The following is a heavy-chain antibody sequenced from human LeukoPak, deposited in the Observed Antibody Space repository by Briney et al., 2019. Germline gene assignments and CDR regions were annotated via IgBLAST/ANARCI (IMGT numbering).Heavy chain of an antibody. CDR2: ISHRGST. V-gene: IGHV4-4*02. Sequence: SETLSLTCTVSGGSISTNPYWWTWVRQPPGKGLEWIGEISHRGSTKYNPPLRSRVTISADESKNQFSLTFSSVTAADTAVYYCSRESGAFCPFGYWGQGTLVIVPS. D-gene: IGHD1-26*01. CDR3: SRESGAFCPFGY. CDR1: GGSISTNPYW. J-gene: IGHJ4*02.